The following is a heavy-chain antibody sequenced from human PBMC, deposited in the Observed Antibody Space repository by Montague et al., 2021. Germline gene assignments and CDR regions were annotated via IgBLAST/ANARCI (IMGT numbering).Heavy chain of an antibody. Sequence: CAISGDSVSSNRATWNWIRQSPSRGLEWLGRTYYRSKWYNENAVSVKSRVTVIADTSKNQFSLHLTSVSPEDTALYFCARGGGGATATLFDSCGRGTLVTVSS. J-gene: IGHJ4*02. V-gene: IGHV6-1*01. CDR2: TYYRSKWYN. CDR1: GDSVSSNRAT. CDR3: ARGGGGATATLFDS. D-gene: IGHD2-15*01.